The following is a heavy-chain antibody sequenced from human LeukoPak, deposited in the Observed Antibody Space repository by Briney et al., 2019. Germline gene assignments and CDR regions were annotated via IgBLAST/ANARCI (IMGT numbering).Heavy chain of an antibody. D-gene: IGHD6-6*01. CDR1: GFTFGDYA. Sequence: GGSLRLSCTASGFTFGDYAMSWVRQAPGKGLGWVGFIRNKAYGGTTEYAASVKGRFTISRDDSKSIAYLQMNSLKTEDTAVYYCTRLDSSSSHFDYWGQGTLVTVSS. CDR3: TRLDSSSSHFDY. J-gene: IGHJ4*02. CDR2: IRNKAYGGTT. V-gene: IGHV3-49*04.